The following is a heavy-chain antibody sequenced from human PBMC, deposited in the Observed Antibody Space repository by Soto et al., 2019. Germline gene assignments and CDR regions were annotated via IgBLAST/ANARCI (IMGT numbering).Heavy chain of an antibody. J-gene: IGHJ6*02. V-gene: IGHV1-18*01. CDR3: AGGGRGVDASYYYYYGMGV. Sequence: QVQLVQSGAEVKKPGASVKVSCKASGYTFTSYGISWVRQAPGQGLEWMGWISAYNGNTNYAQKLQGRVTMTTDSAASTAYMEVRSLSSDDTAVYYCAGGGRGVDASYYYYYGMGVWGQGTTVTVSS. CDR2: ISAYNGNT. D-gene: IGHD1-26*01. CDR1: GYTFTSYG.